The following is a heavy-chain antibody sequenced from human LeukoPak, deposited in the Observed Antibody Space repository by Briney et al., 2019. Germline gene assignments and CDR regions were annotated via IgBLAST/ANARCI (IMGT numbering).Heavy chain of an antibody. CDR1: GGSISSSSYY. D-gene: IGHD6-13*01. CDR3: ARNLIPEQLVLNF. V-gene: IGHV4-39*07. Sequence: SETLSLTCTVSGGSISSSSYYWGWIRQPPGKGLERIGSIYYSGSTYYNPSLKSRVTMSVGTSKNQFSLNLKSVTPEDTAVYYCARNLIPEQLVLNFWGQGILVTVSS. CDR2: IYYSGST. J-gene: IGHJ4*02.